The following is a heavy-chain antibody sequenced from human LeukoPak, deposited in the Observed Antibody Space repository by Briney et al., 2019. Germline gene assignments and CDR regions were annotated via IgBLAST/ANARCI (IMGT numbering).Heavy chain of an antibody. J-gene: IGHJ4*02. CDR3: AREDCSGGSCYSNYFDY. CDR1: GFTFSSYG. Sequence: GGSLRLSCAASGFTFSSYGMHWVRQAPGKGLEYVSAISSNGGSTYYANSVKGRFTISRDNSKNTLYLQMGSLRAEDMAVYYCAREDCSGGSCYSNYFDYWGQGTLVTVSS. V-gene: IGHV3-64*01. CDR2: ISSNGGST. D-gene: IGHD2-15*01.